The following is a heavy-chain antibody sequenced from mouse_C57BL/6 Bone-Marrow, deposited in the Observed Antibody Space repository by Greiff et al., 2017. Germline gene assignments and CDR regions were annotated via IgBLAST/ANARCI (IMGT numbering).Heavy chain of an antibody. CDR2: ILPGSGST. J-gene: IGHJ4*01. V-gene: IGHV1-9*01. CDR1: GYTFTGYW. Sequence: QVQLQQSGAELMKPGASVKLSCKATGYTFTGYWIEWVKQRPGHGLEWIGEILPGSGSTTYNEKVKGKATFTADTSANTAYMQLSSLTTDDSAIYYCARADYYGSDAMDYWGQGTSVTVSS. CDR3: ARADYYGSDAMDY. D-gene: IGHD1-1*01.